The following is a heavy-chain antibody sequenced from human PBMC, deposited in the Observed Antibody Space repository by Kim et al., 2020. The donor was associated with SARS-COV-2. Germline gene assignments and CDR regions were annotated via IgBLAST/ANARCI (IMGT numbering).Heavy chain of an antibody. J-gene: IGHJ4*02. D-gene: IGHD1-26*01. CDR3: ARLSGSYGRIDY. CDR1: GGSISSSSYY. CDR2: IYYSGST. Sequence: SETLSLTCTVSGGSISSSSYYWGWIRQPPGKGLEWIGSIYYSGSTYYNPSLKSRVTISVDTSKNQFSLKLSSVTAADTAVYYCARLSGSYGRIDYWGQGTLVTVSS. V-gene: IGHV4-39*01.